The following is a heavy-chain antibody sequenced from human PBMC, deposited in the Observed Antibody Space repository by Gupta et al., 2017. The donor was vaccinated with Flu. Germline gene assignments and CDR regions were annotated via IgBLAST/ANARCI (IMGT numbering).Heavy chain of an antibody. CDR1: GFTFSSYE. V-gene: IGHV3-48*03. Sequence: EVQLVESGGGLVQPGGSLRLSCAASGFTFSSYEMTWVRQAPGKGLEWVSYISSSGSTIYYADSVKGRFTISRDNAKNSLYLQMNSLRAEDTAVYYCARAITIFGVEGPWGQGTLVTVSS. J-gene: IGHJ5*02. CDR3: ARAITIFGVEGP. D-gene: IGHD3-3*01. CDR2: ISSSGSTI.